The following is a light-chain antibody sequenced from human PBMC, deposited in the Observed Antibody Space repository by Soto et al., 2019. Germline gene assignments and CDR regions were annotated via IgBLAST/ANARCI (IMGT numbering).Light chain of an antibody. J-gene: IGKJ4*01. Sequence: DIQMTQSASSLPASVGDTVTISCQASQDISKYLNWFQQKPGKAPKLLIYDVFNVGTGVPSRFSGRGSGTDFTLIISNLQPEDFATYYCQQYDQLPITFGGGTKVDI. CDR1: QDISKY. V-gene: IGKV1-33*01. CDR2: DVF. CDR3: QQYDQLPIT.